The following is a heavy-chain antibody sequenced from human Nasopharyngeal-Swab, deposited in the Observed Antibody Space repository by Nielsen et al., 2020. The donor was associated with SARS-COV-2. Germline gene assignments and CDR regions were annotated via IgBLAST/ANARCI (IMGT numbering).Heavy chain of an antibody. Sequence: GGSLRLSCAASGFTFSSYSMNWVRQAPGKGLEWVSSISSSSSYIYYADSVKGRFTISRDNAKNSLYLQMNSLRAEDTAVYYCARFVDYDILTGYFDYWGQGTLVTVSS. CDR1: GFTFSSYS. J-gene: IGHJ4*02. V-gene: IGHV3-21*01. CDR2: ISSSSSYI. D-gene: IGHD3-9*01. CDR3: ARFVDYDILTGYFDY.